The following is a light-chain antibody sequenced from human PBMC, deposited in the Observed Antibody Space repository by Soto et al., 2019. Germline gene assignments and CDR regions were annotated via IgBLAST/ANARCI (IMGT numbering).Light chain of an antibody. CDR1: QSVTSTY. V-gene: IGKV3-20*01. CDR3: QQYNNWPRALT. Sequence: EILLTQSPGTLSLSPGETATLSCRASQSVTSTYLAWYQQRPGQSPRLIIYGGSTRATGFPDRFSGGGSGTDFTLTISRLEPEDSAVYYCQQYNNWPRALTFGGGTKVEIK. CDR2: GGS. J-gene: IGKJ4*01.